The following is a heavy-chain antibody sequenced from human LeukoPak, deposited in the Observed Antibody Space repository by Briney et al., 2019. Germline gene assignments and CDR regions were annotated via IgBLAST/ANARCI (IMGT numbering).Heavy chain of an antibody. V-gene: IGHV1-18*04. CDR3: ARVAYSSGWYFDY. CDR2: ISAYNGNT. Sequence: ASVKVSCKASGYTFTGYYMHWVRQAPGQGLEWMGWISAYNGNTNYAQKLQGRVTTTTDTSTSTAYMELRSLRSDDTAVYYCARVAYSSGWYFDYWGQGTLVTVSS. J-gene: IGHJ4*02. CDR1: GYTFTGYY. D-gene: IGHD6-19*01.